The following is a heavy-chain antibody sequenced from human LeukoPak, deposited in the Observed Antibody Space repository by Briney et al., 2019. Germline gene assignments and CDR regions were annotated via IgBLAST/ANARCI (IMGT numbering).Heavy chain of an antibody. CDR1: GGSFSGYY. CDR3: AGVGQWLSYYGMDV. CDR2: INHSGST. V-gene: IGHV4-34*01. Sequence: SETLSLTCAVYGGSFSGYYWSWIRQPPGKGLEWIGEINHSGSTNYNPSLKSRVTISVDTSKNQFSLKLSSVTAADTAVYYCAGVGQWLSYYGMDVWGQGTTVTVSS. J-gene: IGHJ6*02. D-gene: IGHD6-19*01.